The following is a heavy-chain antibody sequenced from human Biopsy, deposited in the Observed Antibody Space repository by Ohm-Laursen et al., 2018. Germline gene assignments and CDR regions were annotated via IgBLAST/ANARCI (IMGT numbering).Heavy chain of an antibody. D-gene: IGHD3-22*01. CDR2: IYHTGSA. CDR3: VRGVDYYDPYHYYALDV. CDR1: GGSISNYY. V-gene: IGHV4-59*07. Sequence: SDTLSLTCAVSGGSISNYYCAWIRQSPGKGLEWIGYIYHTGSANYNPSLRSRVTLSLDTSKNQFSLRLTSVTAADTAVYYCVRGVDYYDPYHYYALDVWGQGTTVTVSS. J-gene: IGHJ6*02.